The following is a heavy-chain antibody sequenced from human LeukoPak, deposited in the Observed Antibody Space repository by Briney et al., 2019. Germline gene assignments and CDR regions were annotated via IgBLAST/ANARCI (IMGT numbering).Heavy chain of an antibody. V-gene: IGHV3-15*01. CDR3: TTYYYDSSRYYYTAGFDC. J-gene: IGHJ4*02. Sequence: PGGSLRLSCAASGFTFSNAWMSWVRQAPGKGLEWVGRIKSNTGGGTTDYAAPVKGRFTISRDDSKNTLYLQMSSLKTEDTAVYYCTTYYYDSSRYYYTAGFDCWGQGTLVTVSS. CDR1: GFTFSNAW. CDR2: IKSNTGGGTT. D-gene: IGHD3-22*01.